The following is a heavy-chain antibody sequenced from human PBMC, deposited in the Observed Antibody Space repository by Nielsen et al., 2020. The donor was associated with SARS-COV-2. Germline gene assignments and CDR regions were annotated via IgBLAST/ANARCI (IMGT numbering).Heavy chain of an antibody. V-gene: IGHV1-18*04. CDR1: GYTFTRHG. CDR3: ARPITNNYYYYYMDV. J-gene: IGHJ6*03. CDR2: ISAFNGNT. D-gene: IGHD1-1*01. Sequence: ASVKVSCKASGYTFTRHGISWVRQAPGEGLEWMGWISAFNGNTNYGQKVQGRVTMTTDTSTSTAYMELRSLRSDDTAVYYCARPITNNYYYYYMDVWGKGTTVTVSS.